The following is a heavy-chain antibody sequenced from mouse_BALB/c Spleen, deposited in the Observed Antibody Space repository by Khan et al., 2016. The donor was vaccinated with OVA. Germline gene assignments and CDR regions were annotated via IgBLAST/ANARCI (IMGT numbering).Heavy chain of an antibody. CDR1: GFSLITYG. CDR3: ARNSYRYDFTY. D-gene: IGHD2-12*01. Sequence: QVQLKESGPGLVQPSQSLSITCTVSGFSLITYGVHWVRQSPGKGLEWLGVIWSAGSTDYNAAFISRLSITTDNTKSQAFFKMNSLQADDTAIYYCARNSYRYDFTYWGRGTLVTVSA. J-gene: IGHJ3*01. CDR2: IWSAGST. V-gene: IGHV2-2*01.